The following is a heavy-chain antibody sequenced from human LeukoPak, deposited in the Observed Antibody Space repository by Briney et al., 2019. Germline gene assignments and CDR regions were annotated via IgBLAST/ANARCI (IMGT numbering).Heavy chain of an antibody. CDR2: IYPGDSDT. CDR1: GYSFTSYW. V-gene: IGHV5-51*01. CDR3: ARRITMVRGTTYNWFDP. D-gene: IGHD3-10*01. J-gene: IGHJ5*02. Sequence: GESLKISCKGSGYSFTSYWIGWVRQMPGKGLEWMGIIYPGDSDTRYSPSFQGQVAISADKSISTAYLQWSSLKASDTAMYYCARRITMVRGTTYNWFDPWGQGTLVTVSS.